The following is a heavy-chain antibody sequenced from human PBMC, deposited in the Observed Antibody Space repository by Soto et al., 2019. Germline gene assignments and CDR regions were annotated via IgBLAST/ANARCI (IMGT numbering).Heavy chain of an antibody. J-gene: IGHJ5*02. V-gene: IGHV3-30*02. CDR2: IWYDGRNK. D-gene: IGHD5-18*01. CDR3: AVQDREYSYGLNWFDP. Sequence: GGSLRLSCAASGFTFSNYGMHWVRQAPGKGLEWVAVIWYDGRNKYYADSLKGRFTISRDNSKNTLYLQMNSLRVEDTAVYYCAVQDREYSYGLNWFDPWGQGTLVTVSS. CDR1: GFTFSNYG.